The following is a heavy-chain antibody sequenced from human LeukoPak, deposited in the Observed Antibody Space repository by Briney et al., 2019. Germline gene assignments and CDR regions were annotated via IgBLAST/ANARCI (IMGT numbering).Heavy chain of an antibody. J-gene: IGHJ4*02. D-gene: IGHD3-3*02. CDR2: ISGYNGNT. V-gene: IGHV1-18*01. CDR1: GYRLSSYG. CDR3: ARDHISDFDY. Sequence: ASVKVSCKASGYRLSSYGISWVRQAPGQGLEWMGGISGYNGNTIYADNFQGRVTMTTDTPTSTAYMELRSLRSDDTAVYYCARDHISDFDYWGQGTLVTVSS.